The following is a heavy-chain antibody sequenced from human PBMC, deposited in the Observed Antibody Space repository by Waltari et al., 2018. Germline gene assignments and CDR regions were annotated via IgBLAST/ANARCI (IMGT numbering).Heavy chain of an antibody. CDR2: IYYTGSA. CDR1: GASVGRGGNH. V-gene: IGHV4-61*08. Sequence: QVKLQESGPALLKPAETLTLTCSVAGASVGRGGNHWRWIRQTPEKGLQWLGSIYYTGSATYHPSLMSRVVLSVDTSRNEFSLRLSSLTAEDSGVYYCGLSMASADYLLDYWGQGTPVTVAS. CDR3: GLSMASADYLLDY. D-gene: IGHD3-10*01. J-gene: IGHJ4*02.